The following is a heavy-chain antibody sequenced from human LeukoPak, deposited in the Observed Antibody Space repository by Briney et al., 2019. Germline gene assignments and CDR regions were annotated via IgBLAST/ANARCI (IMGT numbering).Heavy chain of an antibody. CDR1: GGSFSGYY. CDR2: INHSGST. CDR3: ARDNIAAAGTYDY. Sequence: PSETLSLTCAVYGGSFSGYYWSWIRQPPGKGLEWIGEINHSGSTNYNPSLKSRVTISVDTSKNQFSLKLTSVTAADTAVYYCARDNIAAAGTYDYWGQGTLATVSS. V-gene: IGHV4-34*01. D-gene: IGHD6-13*01. J-gene: IGHJ4*02.